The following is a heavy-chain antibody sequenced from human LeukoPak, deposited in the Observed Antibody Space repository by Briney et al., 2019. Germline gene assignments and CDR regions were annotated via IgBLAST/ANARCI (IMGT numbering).Heavy chain of an antibody. CDR2: IYSGGST. J-gene: IGHJ6*03. Sequence: GGSLRLSCAASGFTVSSNYMSWVRQAPGKGLEWVSVIYSGGSTYYADSVKGRFTISRDNSKNTLYLQMNSLRAEDTAVYYCARGFRSVPAAARNSYYYYYMDVWGKGTTVTVSS. CDR1: GFTVSSNY. V-gene: IGHV3-53*01. CDR3: ARGFRSVPAAARNSYYYYYMDV. D-gene: IGHD2-2*01.